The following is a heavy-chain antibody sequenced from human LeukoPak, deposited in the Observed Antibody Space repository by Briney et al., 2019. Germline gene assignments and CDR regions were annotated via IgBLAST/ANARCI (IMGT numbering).Heavy chain of an antibody. J-gene: IGHJ4*02. Sequence: ASVKVSCKASGYTFTSYGISWVRQAPGQGLEWMGWISPYNGNTNYAQKLQGRVTMTTDTSTSTAYMELRSLRSDDTAVYYCARGRYYDSSGWMDYWGQGTLVTVSS. CDR3: ARGRYYDSSGWMDY. D-gene: IGHD3-22*01. V-gene: IGHV1-18*01. CDR2: ISPYNGNT. CDR1: GYTFTSYG.